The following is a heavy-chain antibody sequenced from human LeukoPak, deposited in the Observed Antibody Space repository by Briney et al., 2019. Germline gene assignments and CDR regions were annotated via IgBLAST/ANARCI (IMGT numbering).Heavy chain of an antibody. V-gene: IGHV1-18*01. J-gene: IGHJ6*02. CDR2: ISAYSGNT. Sequence: GASVKVSCKASGYTFTSYGISWVRQAPGQGLEWMGWISAYSGNTNYAQKLQGRVTMTTDTSTSTAYMELRSLRSDDTAVYYCARSGDRPPYYYYGMDVWGQGTTVTVSS. CDR3: ARSGDRPPYYYYGMDV. CDR1: GYTFTSYG. D-gene: IGHD7-27*01.